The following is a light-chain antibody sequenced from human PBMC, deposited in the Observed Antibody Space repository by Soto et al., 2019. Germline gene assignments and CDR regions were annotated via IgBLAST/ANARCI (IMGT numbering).Light chain of an antibody. CDR3: NSYTTLSNRV. V-gene: IGLV2-14*01. CDR2: EVT. Sequence: QSVLTQPASVSGSPGQSITIFCTGTSSDVGGYNYVSWYQQHPGKASKLMIYEVTNRPSGVSNRFSGSKSGNTASLTISGLQAEDEANYYCNSYTTLSNRVFGTGNKVTVL. J-gene: IGLJ1*01. CDR1: SSDVGGYNY.